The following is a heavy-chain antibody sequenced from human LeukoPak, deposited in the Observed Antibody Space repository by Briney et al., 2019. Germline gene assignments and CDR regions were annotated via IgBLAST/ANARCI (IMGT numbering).Heavy chain of an antibody. CDR1: GFTFSSYA. CDR2: ISGSGGST. J-gene: IGHJ4*02. D-gene: IGHD3-22*01. Sequence: GLLRLSCAASGFTFSSYAMSWVRQAPGKGLEWVSAISGSGGSTYYADSVKGRFTISRDNSKNPLYLQMNSLRAEDTAVYYCAKVHEWLLPGYFDYWGQGTLVTVSS. V-gene: IGHV3-23*01. CDR3: AKVHEWLLPGYFDY.